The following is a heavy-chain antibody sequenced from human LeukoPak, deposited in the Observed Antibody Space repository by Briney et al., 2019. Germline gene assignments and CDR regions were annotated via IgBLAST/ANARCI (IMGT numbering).Heavy chain of an antibody. Sequence: PGGSLRLSCAASGFTFSSYSMNWVRQAPGKGLEWVSSISSSSSYIYYADSVKGRFTVSRDNAKKSLFLQMNSLRAEDTAVYYCARDTARAAFDIWGQGTMVTVSS. J-gene: IGHJ3*02. CDR1: GFTFSSYS. CDR2: ISSSSSYI. CDR3: ARDTARAAFDI. V-gene: IGHV3-21*01. D-gene: IGHD3-10*01.